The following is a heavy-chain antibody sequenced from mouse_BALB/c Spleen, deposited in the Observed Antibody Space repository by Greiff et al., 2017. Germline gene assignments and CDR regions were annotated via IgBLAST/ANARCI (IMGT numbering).Heavy chain of an antibody. V-gene: IGHV1-4*01. CDR2: INPSSGYT. Sequence: VQLQQSGAELARPGASVKMSCKASGYTFTSYTMHWVKQRPGQGLEWIGYINPSSGYTNYNQKFKDKATLTADKSSSTAYMQLSSLTSEDSAVYYCARAYGSSYVYYAMDYWGQGTSVTVSS. CDR1: GYTFTSYT. D-gene: IGHD1-1*01. J-gene: IGHJ4*01. CDR3: ARAYGSSYVYYAMDY.